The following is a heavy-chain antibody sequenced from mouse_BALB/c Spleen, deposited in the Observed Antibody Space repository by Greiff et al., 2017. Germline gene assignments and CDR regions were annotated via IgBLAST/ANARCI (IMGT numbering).Heavy chain of an antibody. CDR3: AREGGNYGWFAY. J-gene: IGHJ3*01. CDR2: IWSGGRT. D-gene: IGHD2-1*01. V-gene: IGHV2-2*02. CDR1: GFSLTSYG. Sequence: VQLQQSGPGLVQPSQSLSITCTVSGFSLTSYGVHWVRQSPGKGLEWLGVIWSGGRTDYNAAFISRLSISKDNSKSQVFFKMNSLQANDTAIYYCAREGGNYGWFAYWGQGTLVTVSA.